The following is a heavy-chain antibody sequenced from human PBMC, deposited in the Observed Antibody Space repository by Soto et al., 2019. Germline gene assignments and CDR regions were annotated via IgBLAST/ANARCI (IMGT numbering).Heavy chain of an antibody. CDR2: IYHSGST. CDR1: GGSISSGGYS. D-gene: IGHD4-17*01. J-gene: IGHJ3*02. V-gene: IGHV4-30-2*02. Sequence: SXTLSLTCAVSGGSISSGGYSCSWILQPPGKGLEWIGYIYHSGSTNYNPSLKSRVTISVDTSKNQFSLKLSSVTAADTAVYYCARYNDYGDAFDIWGQGTMVTVSS. CDR3: ARYNDYGDAFDI.